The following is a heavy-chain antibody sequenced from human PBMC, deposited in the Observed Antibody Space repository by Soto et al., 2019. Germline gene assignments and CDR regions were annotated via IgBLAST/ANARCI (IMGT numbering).Heavy chain of an antibody. Sequence: SETLSLTCAVYGGSFSGYYWSWIRQPPGRGLEWIGNIDYNGVTYSNPSLKSRVTISRDTSKNQFSLKLTSVTAADTALYYCGKVLVDATGHTDSDSWGPGTLVTVSS. CDR2: IDYNGVT. V-gene: IGHV4-34*01. CDR3: GKVLVDATGHTDSDS. CDR1: GGSFSGYY. J-gene: IGHJ4*02. D-gene: IGHD2-15*01.